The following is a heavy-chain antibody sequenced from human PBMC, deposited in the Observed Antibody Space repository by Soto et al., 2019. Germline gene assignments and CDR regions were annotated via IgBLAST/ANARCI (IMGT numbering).Heavy chain of an antibody. V-gene: IGHV3-49*03. CDR2: IRSKAYGGTT. CDR3: TRDPRYCSGGSCYYYYYYMDV. D-gene: IGHD2-15*01. CDR1: GFTFGDYA. J-gene: IGHJ6*03. Sequence: GGSLRLSCTASGFTFGDYAMSWFRQAPGKGLGWVGFIRSKAYGGTTEYAASVKGRFTISRDDSKSIAYLQMNSLKTEDTAVYYCTRDPRYCSGGSCYYYYYYMDVWGKGTTVTVSS.